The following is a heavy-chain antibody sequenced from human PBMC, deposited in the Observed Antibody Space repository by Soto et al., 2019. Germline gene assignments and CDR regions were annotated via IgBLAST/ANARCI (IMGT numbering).Heavy chain of an antibody. J-gene: IGHJ4*02. CDR1: GGSLSGYY. CDR3: ARHHDS. CDR2: MYNTGST. V-gene: IGHV4-59*08. Sequence: SETLSLTWTVSGGSLSGYYWSWIRQPPGKGLEWIGYMYNTGSTNYNPSLKSRVTISVDTSKNQFSLKLSSVTAADTAVYYCARHHDSWGQGTLVTVSS.